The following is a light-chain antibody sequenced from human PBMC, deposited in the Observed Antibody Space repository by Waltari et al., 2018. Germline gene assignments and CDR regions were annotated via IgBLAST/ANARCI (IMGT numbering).Light chain of an antibody. CDR3: QHYYDNPLT. J-gene: IGKJ4*01. Sequence: IQMTQSPSALSASVGDRVTISCRASQNIYSNLAWYQQKPGKAPRLLIYAASSLQSGIPSRFSGSGSGTDFTLTISSLQPEDSAAYYCQHYYDNPLTFGGGTKVEIK. CDR2: AAS. V-gene: IGKV1-6*01. CDR1: QNIYSN.